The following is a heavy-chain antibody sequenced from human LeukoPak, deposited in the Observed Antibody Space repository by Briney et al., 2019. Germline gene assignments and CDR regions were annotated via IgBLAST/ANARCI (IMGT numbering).Heavy chain of an antibody. CDR1: GFPFSSYD. CDR2: ISGSGGST. CDR3: AKDYRPSGYDRYFDY. D-gene: IGHD5-12*01. Sequence: GGSLRLSCAASGFPFSSYDMSWVRQAPGKGLEWVSDISGSGGSTYYADSVKGRFTISRDNSKNTLYLQMNSLRAEDTAVYDCAKDYRPSGYDRYFDYGGQATLVTVSS. J-gene: IGHJ4*02. V-gene: IGHV3-23*01.